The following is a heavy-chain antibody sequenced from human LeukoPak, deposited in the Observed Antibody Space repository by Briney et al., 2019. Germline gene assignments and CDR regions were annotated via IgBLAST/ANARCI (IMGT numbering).Heavy chain of an antibody. D-gene: IGHD1-20*01. V-gene: IGHV1-69*08. CDR2: IIPRLDTT. Sequence: VASVKVSCKASGVIFSINWVRQAHGQGLEWMGRIIPRLDTTNYAQKFQGRVTITADKSTSTAYMELSSLRSEDTAVYYCARSFNWNDGFDPIDYWGQGTLVTVSS. CDR1: GVIFS. J-gene: IGHJ4*02. CDR3: ARSFNWNDGFDPIDY.